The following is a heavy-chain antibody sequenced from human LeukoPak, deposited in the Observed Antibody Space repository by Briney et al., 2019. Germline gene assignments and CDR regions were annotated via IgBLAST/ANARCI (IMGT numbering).Heavy chain of an antibody. Sequence: GASVKVSCKASGYTFTGYYIHWVRQAPGQGLEWMGWISAYNGNTNYAQKLQGRVTMTTDTSTSTAYMELRSLRSDDTAVYYCARAAAPRITMVLYYYYYMDVWGKGTTVTISS. CDR3: ARAAAPRITMVLYYYYYMDV. CDR1: GYTFTGYY. J-gene: IGHJ6*03. CDR2: ISAYNGNT. D-gene: IGHD3-10*01. V-gene: IGHV1-18*04.